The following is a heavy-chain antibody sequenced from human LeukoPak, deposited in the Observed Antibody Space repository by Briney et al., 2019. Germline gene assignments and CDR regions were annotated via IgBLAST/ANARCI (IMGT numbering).Heavy chain of an antibody. V-gene: IGHV3-23*01. CDR2: IFPSGGEI. Sequence: GGSLRLSCAASGFTSSTFAMIWVRQPPGEGLEWVSSIFPSGGEIHYADSVRGRFTISRDNSKSTLSLQMNSLRAEDTAIYYCATYRQVLLPFESWGQGTLVTVSS. J-gene: IGHJ4*02. CDR3: ATYRQVLLPFES. D-gene: IGHD2-8*02. CDR1: GFTSSTFA.